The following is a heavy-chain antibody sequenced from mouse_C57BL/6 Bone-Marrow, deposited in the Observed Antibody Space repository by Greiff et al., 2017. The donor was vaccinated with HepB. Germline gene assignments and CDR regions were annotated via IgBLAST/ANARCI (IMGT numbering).Heavy chain of an antibody. CDR3: ARNYREYFDV. Sequence: EVQVVESGPGLVKPSQSLSLTCSVTGYSITSGYYWNWIRQFPGNKLEWMGYISYDGSNNYNPSLKNRISITRDTSKNQFFLKLNSVTTEDTATYYCARNYREYFDVWGTGTTVTVSS. V-gene: IGHV3-6*01. D-gene: IGHD2-12*01. CDR2: ISYDGSN. J-gene: IGHJ1*03. CDR1: GYSITSGYY.